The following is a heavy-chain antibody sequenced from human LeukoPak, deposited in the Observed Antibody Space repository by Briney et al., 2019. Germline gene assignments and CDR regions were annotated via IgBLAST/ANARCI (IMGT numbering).Heavy chain of an antibody. D-gene: IGHD2-2*01. V-gene: IGHV4-39*07. J-gene: IGHJ4*02. CDR1: GGSISSSSYY. CDR3: ARDLVARGNFDY. Sequence: PSGTLSLTCTVSGGSISSSSYYWGWIRQPPGKGLEWIGSIYYSGSTYYNPSLKSRVNISVDTSKNQFSLKLSSVTAADTAMYYCARDLVARGNFDYWGQGALVTVSS. CDR2: IYYSGST.